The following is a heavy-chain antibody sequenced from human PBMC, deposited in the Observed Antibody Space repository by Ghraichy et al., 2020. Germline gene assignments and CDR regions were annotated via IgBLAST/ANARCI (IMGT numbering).Heavy chain of an antibody. D-gene: IGHD4-23*01. CDR3: ARGHVVTISTPADY. CDR1: GFTVSTYF. J-gene: IGHJ4*02. CDR2: FYSVDTT. V-gene: IGHV3-66*01. Sequence: GESLNISCAASGFTVSTYFMSWVRQAPGKGLEWVSVFYSVDTTYYADSVKGRFTMSRDNSQNTLYLQMNSLRADDTAVYYCARGHVVTISTPADYWGQGTLVTVSS.